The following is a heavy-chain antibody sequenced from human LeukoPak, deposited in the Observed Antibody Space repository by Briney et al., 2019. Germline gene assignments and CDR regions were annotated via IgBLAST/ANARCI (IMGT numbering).Heavy chain of an antibody. J-gene: IGHJ4*02. V-gene: IGHV3-43*02. CDR1: GFTFDGYV. CDR2: ISGDGTVT. CDR3: VKGGQWLITN. D-gene: IGHD6-19*01. Sequence: GGSLRLSCAASGFTFDGYVMHWVRQPPGNGLEWVSLISGDGTVTYYVDSVKGRFTNSRDNSKNSLYLQMNSLRSEDTAVYFCVKGGQWLITNWGQGTPVTVSS.